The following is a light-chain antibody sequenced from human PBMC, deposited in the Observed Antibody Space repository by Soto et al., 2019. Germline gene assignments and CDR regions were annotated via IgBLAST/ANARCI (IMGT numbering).Light chain of an antibody. J-gene: IGKJ4*01. V-gene: IGKV1-27*01. CDR3: QKYNSAPLT. CDR2: ATS. CDR1: QGIAPY. Sequence: DVQMTQSPSSLSAFVGDRVTITCRASQGIAPYLAWFQQKPGKVPKLLIYATSPLQSGVPSRFSGSGSGTDFNLTISSLQPEDVATYYCQKYNSAPLTFGGGTKVEIK.